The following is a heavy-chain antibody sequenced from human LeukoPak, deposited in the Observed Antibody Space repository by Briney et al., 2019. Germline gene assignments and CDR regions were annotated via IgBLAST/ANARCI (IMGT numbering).Heavy chain of an antibody. J-gene: IGHJ4*02. Sequence: GGSLRLSCAASGFTFSSYTMHWVRQAPGKGLEWVAVISYDGSNKYYADSVKGRFTISRDNSKNTLYLQMNSLRAEDTAVYYCAKALQLWLLDYWGQGTLVTVSS. CDR3: AKALQLWLLDY. D-gene: IGHD5-18*01. V-gene: IGHV3-30-3*01. CDR2: ISYDGSNK. CDR1: GFTFSSYT.